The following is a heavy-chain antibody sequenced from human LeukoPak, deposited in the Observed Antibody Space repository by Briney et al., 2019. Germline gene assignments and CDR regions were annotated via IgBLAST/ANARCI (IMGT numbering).Heavy chain of an antibody. CDR3: ATTSARSCSSSSCYSDY. V-gene: IGHV3-23*01. CDR2: LSGSGGST. D-gene: IGHD2-2*01. Sequence: GGSLRLSCAASGLTLSNYAMSWVRQAPGKGLEWVSALSGSGGSTYYADSVKGRFTISRDNSKNTLYLQMNSLRAEDTALYYCATTSARSCSSSSCYSDYWGQGTLVTVSS. CDR1: GLTLSNYA. J-gene: IGHJ4*02.